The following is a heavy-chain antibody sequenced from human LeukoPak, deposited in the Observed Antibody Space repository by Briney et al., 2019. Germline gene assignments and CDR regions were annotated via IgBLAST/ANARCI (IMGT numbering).Heavy chain of an antibody. V-gene: IGHV4-39*07. D-gene: IGHD3-10*01. CDR3: ARGGVVDSFDP. Sequence: SETLSLTRTVSGGSISSSSYSWSWIRQPPGKGLEWIGEINHSASTNYNPSLKSRVTILEDTSKNQFSLNLSSVTAADTAVYYCARGGVVDSFDPWGQGTLVTVSS. CDR2: INHSAST. CDR1: GGSISSSSYS. J-gene: IGHJ5*02.